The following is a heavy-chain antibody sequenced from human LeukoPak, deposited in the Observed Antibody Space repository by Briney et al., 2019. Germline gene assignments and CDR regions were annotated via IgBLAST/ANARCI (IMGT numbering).Heavy chain of an antibody. D-gene: IGHD6-19*01. CDR2: IYTSGST. CDR1: GGSISSGSYY. Sequence: PSQTLSLTCTVSGGSISSGSYYRSWIRQPAGKGLEWIGRIYTSGSTNYNPSLKSRVTISVDTSKNQFSLKLSSVTAADTAVYYCARDSSHSGWSNYWGQGTLVTVSS. V-gene: IGHV4-61*02. J-gene: IGHJ4*02. CDR3: ARDSSHSGWSNY.